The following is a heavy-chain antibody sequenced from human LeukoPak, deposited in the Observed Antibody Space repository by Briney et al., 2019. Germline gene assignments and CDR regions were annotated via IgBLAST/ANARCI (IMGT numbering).Heavy chain of an antibody. Sequence: GGSLRLSCAASGFTFSSYAMSWVRQAPGNGLEWVSAISGSGGSTYYADSVKGRFTISRDNSKNTLYLQMNSLRAEDTAVYYCAKDRTQLHYYYGMDVWGQGTTVTVSS. CDR1: GFTFSSYA. D-gene: IGHD2-2*01. J-gene: IGHJ6*02. V-gene: IGHV3-23*01. CDR3: AKDRTQLHYYYGMDV. CDR2: ISGSGGST.